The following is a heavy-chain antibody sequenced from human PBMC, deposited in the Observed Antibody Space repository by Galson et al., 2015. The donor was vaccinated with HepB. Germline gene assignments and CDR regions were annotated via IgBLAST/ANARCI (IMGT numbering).Heavy chain of an antibody. J-gene: IGHJ6*02. CDR1: GVSVSSHS. V-gene: IGHV3-48*02. CDR3: ARNPASYDYYNMDV. Sequence: SLRLSGAASGVSVSSHSMNWARQAPGEGLEWVSYISAGSTTRYYAASVKGRFTISRDNARNSVSLHMSSLRDEDTAVYYCARNPASYDYYNMDVWGQGTTVTVSS. D-gene: IGHD6-25*01. CDR2: ISAGSTTR.